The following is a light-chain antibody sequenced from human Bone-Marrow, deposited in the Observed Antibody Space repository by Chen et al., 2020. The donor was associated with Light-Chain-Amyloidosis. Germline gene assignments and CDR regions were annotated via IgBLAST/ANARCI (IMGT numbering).Light chain of an antibody. J-gene: IGLJ3*02. CDR3: QVWDRSSDRPV. V-gene: IGLV3-21*02. CDR1: NIGSTS. CDR2: DDS. Sequence: SYVLTQPSSVSVAPGQTATIPCGGNNIGSTSVHWYQQTPGQAPLLAVYDDSDRPSGIPKRLSGSNSGNKATLTISWVEAGDEADYYCQVWDRSSDRPVFGGGTKLTVL.